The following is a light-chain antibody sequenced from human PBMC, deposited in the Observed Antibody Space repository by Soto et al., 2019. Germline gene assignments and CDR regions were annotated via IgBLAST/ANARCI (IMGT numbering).Light chain of an antibody. J-gene: IGKJ5*01. CDR1: QSVSGE. Sequence: EIVMTQSPATLSVSPGERSTLSCRASQSVSGELAWYQQHPGQAPRLLIYTASTRATGIPARFSGYGSGTEFTLTITGLQSEDFAIYFCQQYKSWPITFGQGTRREIK. CDR3: QQYKSWPIT. CDR2: TAS. V-gene: IGKV3-15*01.